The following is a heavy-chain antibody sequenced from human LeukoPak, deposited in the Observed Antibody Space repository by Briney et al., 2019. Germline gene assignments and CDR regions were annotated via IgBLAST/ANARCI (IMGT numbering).Heavy chain of an antibody. Sequence: SETLSLTCTVSGYSISSGYYWGWIRQPPGKGLEWIGEINHSGSTNYNPFLKSRVTISVDTSKNQFSLKLSSVTAADTAVYYCARTYYYGSGSYPPQYYYYYMDVWGKGTTVTVSS. J-gene: IGHJ6*03. CDR2: INHSGST. D-gene: IGHD3-10*01. CDR1: GYSISSGYY. V-gene: IGHV4-38-2*02. CDR3: ARTYYYGSGSYPPQYYYYYMDV.